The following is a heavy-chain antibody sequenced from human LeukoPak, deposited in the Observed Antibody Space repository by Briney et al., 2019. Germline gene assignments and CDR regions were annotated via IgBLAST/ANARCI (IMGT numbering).Heavy chain of an antibody. CDR3: VRNLAVAGTCFDS. J-gene: IGHJ4*02. CDR2: IKQDGSDR. CDR1: GFTFRNYW. D-gene: IGHD6-19*01. Sequence: GGSLRLSCAASGFTFRNYWMSWVRQAPGTGLEWVANIKQDGSDRNYVASVRGRFTISRDNAESSLYLQMNSLRVEDTAVYYCVRNLAVAGTCFDSWGQGTLVTVSS. V-gene: IGHV3-7*03.